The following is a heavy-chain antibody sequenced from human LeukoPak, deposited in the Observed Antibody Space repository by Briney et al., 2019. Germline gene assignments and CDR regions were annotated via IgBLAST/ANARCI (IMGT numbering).Heavy chain of an antibody. CDR2: IRYAGSNK. Sequence: GGSLRLSCAASGFTFSSYAMHWVRQAPGKGLEWVALIRYAGSNKYYADSVKGRFTISRDNSKNTLYLQMNNLRAEDTAVYYCAKEGSGMPFDYGGQGTLVTVSS. V-gene: IGHV3-30*02. CDR3: AKEGSGMPFDY. D-gene: IGHD1-26*01. J-gene: IGHJ4*02. CDR1: GFTFSSYA.